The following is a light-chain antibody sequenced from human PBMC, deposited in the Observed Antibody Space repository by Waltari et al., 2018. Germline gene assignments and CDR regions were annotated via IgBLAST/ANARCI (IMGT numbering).Light chain of an antibody. CDR3: CSYAGLGIYV. V-gene: IGLV2-23*02. J-gene: IGLJ1*01. Sequence: QSGLTQPASVSGSPGQSIPVSCTGTSSDVGNYTLVSWYQQYPGKAPKLMVYEVTKRTSGVSDRFSGSKSGNTASLTISGLQSEDEADYYCCSYAGLGIYVFGTGTKVTVL. CDR2: EVT. CDR1: SSDVGNYTL.